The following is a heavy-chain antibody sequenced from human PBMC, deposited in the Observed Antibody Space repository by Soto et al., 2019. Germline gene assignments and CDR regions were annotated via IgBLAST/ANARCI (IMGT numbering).Heavy chain of an antibody. CDR2: IYSGGST. CDR1: GGSISSSSYY. CDR3: ARDRGGDYFDY. V-gene: IGHV3-66*01. D-gene: IGHD3-16*01. Sequence: ETLSLTCTVSGGSISSSSYYWGWIRQPPGKGLEWISVIYSGGSTYYADSVKSRFTISRDNSKNTLYLQMNSLRAEDTAVYYCARDRGGDYFDYWGQGTLVTVSS. J-gene: IGHJ4*02.